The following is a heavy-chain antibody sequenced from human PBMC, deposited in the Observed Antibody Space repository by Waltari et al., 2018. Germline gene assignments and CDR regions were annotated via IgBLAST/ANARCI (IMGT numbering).Heavy chain of an antibody. Sequence: EVQLVETGGGLIQPGGSLKLSCAASELIVGSHYMSWVRQAPGKGLEWVSVIYSGGGTHYAGSVKGRFTISRDNSKNTLHLQMNSLRAEDTAVYYCARVSLRDYYYGMDVWGQGTTVTVSS. CDR2: IYSGGGT. V-gene: IGHV3-53*02. CDR3: ARVSLRDYYYGMDV. J-gene: IGHJ6*02. CDR1: ELIVGSHY.